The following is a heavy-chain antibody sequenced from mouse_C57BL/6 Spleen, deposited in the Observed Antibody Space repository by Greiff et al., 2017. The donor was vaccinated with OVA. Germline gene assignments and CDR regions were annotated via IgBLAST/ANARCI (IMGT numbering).Heavy chain of an antibody. J-gene: IGHJ3*01. Sequence: VQLKQSGPELVKPGASVKIPCKASGYTFTDYNMDWVKQSHGKSLEWIGDINPNNGGTIYNQKFKGKATLTVDKSSSTAYMELRSLTSEDTAVYYCARRRSGDWFAYWGQGTLVTVSA. V-gene: IGHV1-18*01. CDR2: INPNNGGT. CDR3: ARRRSGDWFAY. CDR1: GYTFTDYN.